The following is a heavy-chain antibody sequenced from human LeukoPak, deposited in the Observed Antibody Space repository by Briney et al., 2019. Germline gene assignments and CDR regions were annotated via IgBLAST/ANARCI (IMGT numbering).Heavy chain of an antibody. CDR2: IYYSGST. Sequence: PSETLSLTCTVSGGSISSGDYYWSWIRQPPGKCLEWIGYIYYSGSTYYNPSLKSRVTISVDTSKNQFSLKLSSVTAADMAVYYCARGEYYYDSSGYRNSGDAFDFWGQGTMVTVSS. CDR3: ARGEYYYDSSGYRNSGDAFDF. D-gene: IGHD3-22*01. J-gene: IGHJ3*01. CDR1: GGSISSGDYY. V-gene: IGHV4-30-4*08.